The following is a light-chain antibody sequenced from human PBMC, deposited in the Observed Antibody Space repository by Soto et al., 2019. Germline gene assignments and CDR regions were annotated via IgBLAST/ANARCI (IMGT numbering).Light chain of an antibody. CDR2: AAS. J-gene: IGKJ4*01. CDR1: QGISTW. V-gene: IGKV1D-16*01. CDR3: QQYNSYPLT. Sequence: DIQMTQSPSSLSASVGDTVTIACRASQGISTWLAWYQQKPNRAPRPLIYAASSLHTGVPSRFSGSGSGTDFTLTISSLQPEDFATYYCQQYNSYPLTFGGGTKVDI.